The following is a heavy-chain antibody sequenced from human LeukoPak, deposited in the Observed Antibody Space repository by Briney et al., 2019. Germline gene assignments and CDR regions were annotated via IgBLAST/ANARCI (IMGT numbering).Heavy chain of an antibody. CDR1: GGTFSSYA. J-gene: IGHJ4*02. V-gene: IGHV1-69*05. D-gene: IGHD6-19*01. CDR3: ARGLSSGDY. CDR2: IIPIFGTA. Sequence: SVKVSCKASGGTFSSYAISWVRQAPGQGLEWMGGIIPIFGTANYAQKFQGRVTMTRNTSISTAYMELSSLRSEDTAVYYCARGLSSGDYWGQGTLVTVSS.